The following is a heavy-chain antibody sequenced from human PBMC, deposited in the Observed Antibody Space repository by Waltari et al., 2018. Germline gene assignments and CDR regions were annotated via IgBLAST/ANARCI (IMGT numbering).Heavy chain of an antibody. CDR2: VDREDGET. V-gene: IGHV1-69-2*01. Sequence: EVQLVQSGAEVKKPGATVKISCKVSGYTFTDYYMHWVQQAPGKGLAWMGIVDREDGETRYAEKFQGRVIITVDRETDMVEMERSMLRSEGTAGYYCATLAYDSSSYCGGYFHYWGQETLVTVSS. CDR3: ATLAYDSSSYCGGYFHY. CDR1: GYTFTDYY. D-gene: IGHD3-22*01. J-gene: IGHJ4*02.